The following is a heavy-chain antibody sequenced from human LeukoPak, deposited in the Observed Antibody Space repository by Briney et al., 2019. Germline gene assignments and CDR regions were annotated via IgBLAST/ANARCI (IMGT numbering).Heavy chain of an antibody. D-gene: IGHD2-2*01. CDR1: GYTFTSYD. CDR2: MNPNSGNT. Sequence: ASVKVSCKASGYTFTSYDINWVRQATGQGLEWMGWMNPNSGNTGYAQKFQGRVTMTRNTSISTAYMELSSLRSEDTAVYYCARWRVVPATATDYYYGMDVWGQGTTVTVSS. J-gene: IGHJ6*02. V-gene: IGHV1-8*01. CDR3: ARWRVVPATATDYYYGMDV.